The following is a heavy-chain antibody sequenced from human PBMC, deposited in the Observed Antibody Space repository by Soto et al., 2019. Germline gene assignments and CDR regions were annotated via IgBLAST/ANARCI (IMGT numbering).Heavy chain of an antibody. CDR1: GFTFSSYG. V-gene: IGHV3-33*01. J-gene: IGHJ6*02. CDR2: IWYDGSNK. CDR3: ARDPSGIEMDV. Sequence: GGSLRLSCAASGFTFSSYGMHWVRQAPGKGLEWVAVIWYDGSNKYYADSVKGRFTISRDNSKNTLYLQMNSLRAEDTAVYYCARDPSGIEMDVWGQGTTVTVSS. D-gene: IGHD1-26*01.